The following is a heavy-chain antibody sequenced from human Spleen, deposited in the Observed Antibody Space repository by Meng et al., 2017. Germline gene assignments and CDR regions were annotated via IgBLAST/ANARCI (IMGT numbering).Heavy chain of an antibody. CDR1: GFTFSSYW. CDR3: AKDMAHTYGDYPLEL. CDR2: ISWNSGTI. V-gene: IGHV3-9*01. D-gene: IGHD4-17*01. Sequence: SLKISCAASGFTFSSYWMSWVRQAPGKGLEWVAGISWNSGTIDYADSVRGRFTISRDNAENSLYLQVNSLRTEDTALYFCAKDMAHTYGDYPLELWGQGVLVTVSS. J-gene: IGHJ4*02.